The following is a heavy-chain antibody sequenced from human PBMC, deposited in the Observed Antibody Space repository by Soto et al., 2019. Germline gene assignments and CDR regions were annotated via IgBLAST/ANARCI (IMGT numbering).Heavy chain of an antibody. CDR3: TKPYYYGSGSHNCFEP. CDR2: ISYDGTNK. D-gene: IGHD3-10*01. J-gene: IGHJ5*02. Sequence: GGSLRLSCAASAFTFSDYGMHGVRQAPGKGLEWVAAISYDGTNKYYADSVKGRFTISRDNSKNTLYLQMNSLRAEDTAMYYCTKPYYYGSGSHNCFEPWGQGTLVTVSS. CDR1: AFTFSDYG. V-gene: IGHV3-30*18.